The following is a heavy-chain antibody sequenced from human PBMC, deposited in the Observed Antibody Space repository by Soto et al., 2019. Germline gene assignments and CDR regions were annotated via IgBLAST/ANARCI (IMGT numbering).Heavy chain of an antibody. V-gene: IGHV5-10-1*01. D-gene: IGHD6-19*01. CDR1: GYSFTSYW. J-gene: IGHJ5*02. CDR2: IDPSASYT. Sequence: GESLKISCKGSGYSFTSYWISWVRQMPGKGLEWMGRIDPSASYTNYSPSFQGHVTISADKSISTAYLQWSSLKASDTAMYYCARELQRQGLHYWFDPWGQGTLVTVSS. CDR3: ARELQRQGLHYWFDP.